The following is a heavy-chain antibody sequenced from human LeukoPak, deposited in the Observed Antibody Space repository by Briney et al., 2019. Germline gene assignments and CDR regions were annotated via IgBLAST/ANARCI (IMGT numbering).Heavy chain of an antibody. CDR2: INDGGST. V-gene: IGHV4-34*01. J-gene: IGHJ4*02. CDR1: GGSFTKHQ. CDR3: ASLRNVVTPFDY. Sequence: SETLSLTCAVYGGSFTKHQWSWIRQPPGKGLEWIGAINDGGSTNYNPSLKSRVTISVDTSKNQFSLRLSSMTAADTAVYYCASLRNVVTPFDYWGQGTLVTVSS. D-gene: IGHD2-21*02.